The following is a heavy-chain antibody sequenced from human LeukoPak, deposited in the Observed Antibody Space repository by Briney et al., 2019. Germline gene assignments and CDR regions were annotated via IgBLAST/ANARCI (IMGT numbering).Heavy chain of an antibody. CDR1: GFTFSSYG. Sequence: GGSLRLSCAASGFTFSSYGMHWVRQAPGKGLEWVAVIWYGGSNKYYADSVKGRFTISRDNSKNTLYLQMNSLRAEDTAVYYCARVAYSGYYYFDYWGQGTLVTVSS. J-gene: IGHJ4*02. D-gene: IGHD5-12*01. CDR2: IWYGGSNK. V-gene: IGHV3-33*01. CDR3: ARVAYSGYYYFDY.